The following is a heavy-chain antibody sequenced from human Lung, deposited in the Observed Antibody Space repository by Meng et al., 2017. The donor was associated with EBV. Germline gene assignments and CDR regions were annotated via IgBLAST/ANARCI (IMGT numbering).Heavy chain of an antibody. Sequence: QQPWRESGPALVKPPATLSLTCAVSGDSITNHNWWAWVRQPPGKGLEWIGEIPHRGSSAYNPSLKSRVSMSIDKSKNQFSLKLTSVTAADTAVYHCLRGSGGSVWGQGTLVTSPQ. CDR3: LRGSGGSV. J-gene: IGHJ1*01. D-gene: IGHD3-10*01. CDR1: GDSITNHNW. CDR2: IPHRGSS. V-gene: IGHV4-4*03.